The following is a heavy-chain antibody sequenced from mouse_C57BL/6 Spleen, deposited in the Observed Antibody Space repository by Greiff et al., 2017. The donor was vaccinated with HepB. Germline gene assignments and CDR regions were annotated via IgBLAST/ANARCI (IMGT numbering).Heavy chain of an antibody. CDR2: ISYDGSN. Sequence: EVQLQESGPGLVKPSQSLSLTCSVTGYSITSGYYWNWIRQFPGNKLEWMGYISYDGSNNYNPSLKNRISITRDTSKNQFFLKLNSVTTEDTATYYCARDGDYYGSSHAWFAYWGQGTLVTVSA. J-gene: IGHJ3*01. CDR1: GYSITSGYY. CDR3: ARDGDYYGSSHAWFAY. V-gene: IGHV3-6*01. D-gene: IGHD1-1*01.